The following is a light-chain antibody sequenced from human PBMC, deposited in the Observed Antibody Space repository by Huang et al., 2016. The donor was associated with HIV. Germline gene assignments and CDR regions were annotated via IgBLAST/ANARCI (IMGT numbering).Light chain of an antibody. Sequence: IQLTQSPSSLSASVGDRVTITCRASQGIGRYLVWYQQKPGKAHKLLIYAASTLQRGVPSRFSGSGSGTDFTLTIGSLQPEDFATYYCQQLKTYPITFGPGTQVDIK. CDR1: QGIGRY. V-gene: IGKV1-9*01. CDR2: AAS. J-gene: IGKJ3*01. CDR3: QQLKTYPIT.